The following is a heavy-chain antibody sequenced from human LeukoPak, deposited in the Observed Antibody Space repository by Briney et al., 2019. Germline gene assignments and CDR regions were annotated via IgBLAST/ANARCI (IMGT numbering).Heavy chain of an antibody. J-gene: IGHJ4*02. D-gene: IGHD2/OR15-2a*01. CDR3: ARGSIGRISADPEIDY. CDR2: INPNSGGT. CDR1: GYTFTGYY. Sequence: ASVKVSCKASGYTFTGYYMHWVRQAPGQGLEWMGWINPNSGGTNYAQKFQGRVTMTRDTSISTAYMELSRLRSDDTAVYYCARGSIGRISADPEIDYWGQGTLVTVSS. V-gene: IGHV1-2*02.